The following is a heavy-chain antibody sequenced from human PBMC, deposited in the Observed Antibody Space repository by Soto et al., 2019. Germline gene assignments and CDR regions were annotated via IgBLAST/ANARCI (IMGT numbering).Heavy chain of an antibody. CDR1: GGCISCYH. J-gene: IGHJ5*02. CDR3: ARGRGTVTANWFDP. Sequence: SETLPLTCTASGGCISCYHWRWIRQPAGKGLEWFGRIYTSGSTNYYSALKSRVTMSVDTSKKQFSLKLSTVTAADTAVYYCARGRGTVTANWFDPWGQGTLVTVSS. V-gene: IGHV4-4*07. CDR2: IYTSGST. D-gene: IGHD4-4*01.